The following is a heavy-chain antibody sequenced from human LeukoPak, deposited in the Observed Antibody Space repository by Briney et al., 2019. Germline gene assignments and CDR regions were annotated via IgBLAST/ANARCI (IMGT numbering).Heavy chain of an antibody. CDR3: AKGSGLTGTFFDY. J-gene: IGHJ4*02. Sequence: GGFLRLSCAASGFTFSSYAMSWVRQAPGRGLEWVSTISGSGGSTYYADSVKGRFTISRDNSKNTLYLQMNSLRAEDTAVYYCAKGSGLTGTFFDYWGQGTLVTVSS. V-gene: IGHV3-23*01. CDR2: ISGSGGST. CDR1: GFTFSSYA. D-gene: IGHD7-27*01.